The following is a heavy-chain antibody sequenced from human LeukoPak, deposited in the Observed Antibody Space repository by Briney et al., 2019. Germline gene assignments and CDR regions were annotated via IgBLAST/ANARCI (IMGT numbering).Heavy chain of an antibody. J-gene: IGHJ3*02. CDR2: ISYDGSNK. V-gene: IGHV3-30-3*01. CDR1: GFTFSSYA. D-gene: IGHD1-14*01. Sequence: GGSLRLSCAASGFTFSSYAMHWVRQAPGKGLEWVAVISYDGSNKYYADSVKGRFTISRDNSKNTLYLQMNSLRAEDTAVYYCARAGIPFDAFDIWGQGTMVTVSS. CDR3: ARAGIPFDAFDI.